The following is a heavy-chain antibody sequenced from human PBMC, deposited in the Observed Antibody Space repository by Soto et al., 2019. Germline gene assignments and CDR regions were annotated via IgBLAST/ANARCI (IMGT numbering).Heavy chain of an antibody. D-gene: IGHD3-10*01. J-gene: IGHJ5*02. CDR2: IHPCGGST. V-gene: IGHV1-46*01. Sequence: QVQLVQSGAEVKKPGASVKVSCKASGYTFTSYYMHWVRQAPGQGLEWMGIIHPCGGSTSYAQTFTGKVTMTRDTSTSTVYMELSSLSYEDTAVYYCARGWGSGSRENGFDPWGQGTLVAVAS. CDR1: GYTFTSYY. CDR3: ARGWGSGSRENGFDP.